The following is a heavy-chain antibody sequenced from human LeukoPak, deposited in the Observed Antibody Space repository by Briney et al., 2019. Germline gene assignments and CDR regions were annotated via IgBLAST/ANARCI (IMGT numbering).Heavy chain of an antibody. D-gene: IGHD6-13*01. V-gene: IGHV3-30*18. Sequence: GGSLRLSCAASGFTFSSYGMHWVRQAPGKGLEWVAVISYDGSNKYYADSVKGRFTISRDNSKNTLYLQMNSLRAEDTAVYYCAKDHPPAGTLEEPANWFDPWGQGTLVTVSS. CDR2: ISYDGSNK. J-gene: IGHJ5*02. CDR1: GFTFSSYG. CDR3: AKDHPPAGTLEEPANWFDP.